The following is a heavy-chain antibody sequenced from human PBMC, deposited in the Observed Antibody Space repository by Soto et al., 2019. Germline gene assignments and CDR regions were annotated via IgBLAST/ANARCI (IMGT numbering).Heavy chain of an antibody. J-gene: IGHJ6*02. CDR1: GGTFSSYA. D-gene: IGHD3-3*01. CDR3: ARVGYNFLSRYHYYGMDV. V-gene: IGHV1-69*06. CDR2: IIPIVTTP. Sequence: QVRLVQSGAEVKKPGSSVKVSCEASGGTFSSYAVTWVRQAPGQGLEWMGGIIPIVTTPNYAQKFQGRLTISADKSTSKSYMELSSLRSEDTGVYYCARVGYNFLSRYHYYGMDVWGQGTTVIVSS.